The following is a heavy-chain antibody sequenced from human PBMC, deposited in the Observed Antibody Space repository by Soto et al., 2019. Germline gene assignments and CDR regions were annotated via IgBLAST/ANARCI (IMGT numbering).Heavy chain of an antibody. CDR1: GFTFSSYS. CDR2: ISSSSSTI. V-gene: IGHV3-48*01. J-gene: IGHJ3*02. Sequence: GGSLRLSCAASGFTFSSYSMNWVRQAPGKGLEWVSYISSSSSTIYYADSVKGRFTISRDNAKNSLYLQMNSLRAEDTAVYYCARDPHRTYSSYVRNAFDIWGQGTMVTVSS. D-gene: IGHD4-4*01. CDR3: ARDPHRTYSSYVRNAFDI.